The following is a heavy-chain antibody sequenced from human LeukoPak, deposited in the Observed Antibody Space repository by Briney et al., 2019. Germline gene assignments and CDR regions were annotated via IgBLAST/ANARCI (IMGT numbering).Heavy chain of an antibody. V-gene: IGHV3-64D*06. CDR1: GFSFSSFA. Sequence: PGGSLRLSCSASGFSFSSFAMHWVRQAPGKGLEYVSAISSNGGSTYYADSVKGRFTISRDNSKNTLHFQMSSLRAEDTAVYYCVLRRGDYGDEWGQGTLVTVSS. D-gene: IGHD3-10*01. CDR3: VLRRGDYGDE. CDR2: ISSNGGST. J-gene: IGHJ4*02.